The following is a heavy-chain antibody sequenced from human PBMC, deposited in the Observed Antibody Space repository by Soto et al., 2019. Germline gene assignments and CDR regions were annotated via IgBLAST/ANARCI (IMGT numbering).Heavy chain of an antibody. Sequence: GASVKVSCKASGYTFTDFYMHWVRQAPGQGLEWMGWINPNRGGTNYAQKFQGRVTMTRDESMSTAYMELSRLRSEDTAVYYCERDLDYYGSRSYYNVGFWGQGTRVTVSS. CDR1: GYTFTDFY. V-gene: IGHV1-2*02. J-gene: IGHJ4*02. D-gene: IGHD3-10*01. CDR2: INPNRGGT. CDR3: ERDLDYYGSRSYYNVGF.